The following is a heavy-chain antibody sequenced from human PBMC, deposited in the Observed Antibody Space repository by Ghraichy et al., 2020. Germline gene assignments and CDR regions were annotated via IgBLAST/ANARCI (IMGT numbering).Heavy chain of an antibody. J-gene: IGHJ5*02. D-gene: IGHD3-10*01. V-gene: IGHV1-3*01. CDR2: INAGNGNT. CDR1: GYTFTSYA. CDR3: ARDGAEATPFGYNWFDP. Sequence: ASVKVSCKASGYTFTSYAMHWVRQAPGQRLEWMGWINAGNGNTKYSQKFQGRVTITRDTSASTAYMELSSLRSEDTAVYYCARDGAEATPFGYNWFDPWGQGTLVTVSS.